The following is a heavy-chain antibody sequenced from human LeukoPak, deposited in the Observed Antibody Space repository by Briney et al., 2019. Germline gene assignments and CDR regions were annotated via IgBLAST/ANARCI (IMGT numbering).Heavy chain of an antibody. J-gene: IGHJ4*02. Sequence: GRSLRLSCAASGFTFSSYAMHWVRQAPGKGLEWVSAISGSGGSTYYADSVKGRFTISRDNSKNTLYLQMNSLRAEDTAVYYCAKGDLLRYFDWLLPLGSFDYWGQGTLVTVSS. CDR2: ISGSGGST. CDR3: AKGDLLRYFDWLLPLGSFDY. V-gene: IGHV3-23*01. CDR1: GFTFSSYA. D-gene: IGHD3-9*01.